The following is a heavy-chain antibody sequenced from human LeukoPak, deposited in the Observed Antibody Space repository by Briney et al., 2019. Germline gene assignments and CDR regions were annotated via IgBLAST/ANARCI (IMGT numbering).Heavy chain of an antibody. J-gene: IGHJ5*02. CDR1: GFTFTNYA. Sequence: PGGSLRLSCATSGFTFTNYAMNWVRQAPGQGLEWFSAVTGPGDTTYYADSVKGRFFMSREDSKTTVYLQMNSLRAEDTAIYYCAKGGEIDLWGQGTLVTVSS. D-gene: IGHD3-16*01. CDR2: VTGPGDTT. V-gene: IGHV3-23*01. CDR3: AKGGEIDL.